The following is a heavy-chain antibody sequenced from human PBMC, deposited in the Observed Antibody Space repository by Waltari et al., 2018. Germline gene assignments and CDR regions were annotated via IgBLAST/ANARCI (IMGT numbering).Heavy chain of an antibody. V-gene: IGHV4-59*01. J-gene: IGHJ5*02. Sequence: QVQLQESGPGLVKPSETLSLTCTVSGGSISSYYWSWIRQPPGKGLEWIGYIYYSGSTNYNPSLKSRVTIAVDTSKNQFSLKLSSVTAADTAVYYCARGLPGGSSGYYYWFDPWGQGTLVTVSS. CDR3: ARGLPGGSSGYYYWFDP. CDR2: IYYSGST. D-gene: IGHD3-22*01. CDR1: GGSISSYY.